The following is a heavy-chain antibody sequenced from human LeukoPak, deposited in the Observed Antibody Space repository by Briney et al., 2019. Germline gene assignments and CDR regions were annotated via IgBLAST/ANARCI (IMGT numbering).Heavy chain of an antibody. J-gene: IGHJ4*02. CDR1: GFTFSSYA. CDR2: IYSGGST. D-gene: IGHD1-1*01. CDR3: ARGPAGYN. Sequence: GGSLRLSCAASGFTFSSYAMSWVRQAPGKGLEWVSVIYSGGSTDYADSVKGRFTISRDNLKNTLYLQMNSLRAEDTAVYYCARGPAGYNWGQGTLVTFSS. V-gene: IGHV3-53*01.